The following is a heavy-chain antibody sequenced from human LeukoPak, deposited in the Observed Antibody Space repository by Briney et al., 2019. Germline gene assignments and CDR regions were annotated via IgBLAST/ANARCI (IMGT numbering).Heavy chain of an antibody. J-gene: IGHJ4*02. CDR2: ISGSGGST. D-gene: IGHD3-3*01. CDR3: AKDQSRFLDPINLENCFDY. Sequence: GGSLRLSCAASGFTFSSYAMSWVRQAPGKGLEWVSAISGSGGSTYYADSVKGRFTISRDNSKNTLYLQMNSLRAEDTAVYYCAKDQSRFLDPINLENCFDYWGQGTLVTVSS. V-gene: IGHV3-23*01. CDR1: GFTFSSYA.